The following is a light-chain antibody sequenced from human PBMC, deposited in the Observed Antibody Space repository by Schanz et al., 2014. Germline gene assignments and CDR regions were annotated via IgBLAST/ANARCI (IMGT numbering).Light chain of an antibody. Sequence: QSALTQPASVSGSPGQSITISCTGTSNDVGGYNYVSWYQQHPGKAPKLMIYDVSNRPSGVSNRFSGSKSGTSASLAISGLQSVDDSDYYCSSWDDSLNGWVFGGGTKLTVL. CDR1: SNDVGGYNY. CDR2: DVS. CDR3: SSWDDSLNGWV. J-gene: IGLJ3*02. V-gene: IGLV2-14*01.